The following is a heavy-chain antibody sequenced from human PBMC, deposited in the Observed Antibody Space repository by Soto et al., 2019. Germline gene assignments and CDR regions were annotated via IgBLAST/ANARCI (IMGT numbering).Heavy chain of an antibody. CDR1: GGSISSGDYY. J-gene: IGHJ6*02. Sequence: ASETLSLTCTVSGGSISSGDYYWSWIRQPPGKGLEWIGYIYYSGSTYYNPSLKSRVTISVDTSKNQFSLKLSSVTAADTAVYYCARDHYVYDILTGYGYYYGMDVWGQGTRVTVYS. CDR3: ARDHYVYDILTGYGYYYGMDV. D-gene: IGHD3-9*01. V-gene: IGHV4-30-4*01. CDR2: IYYSGST.